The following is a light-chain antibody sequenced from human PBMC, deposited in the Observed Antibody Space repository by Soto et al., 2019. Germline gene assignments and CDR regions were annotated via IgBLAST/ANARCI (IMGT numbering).Light chain of an antibody. J-gene: IGLJ1*01. CDR1: SSHFGAGYD. Sequence: SSLTHPPPMSWAPGHRGPLSCTGRSSHFGAGYDVHWYQQLPGTAPKLLIYGNSNRPSGVPDRFSGSKSGASASLAITGLQAEDEADYYCQSYDSSLSGYVFGTGTKVTVL. CDR2: GNS. CDR3: QSYDSSLSGYV. V-gene: IGLV1-40*03.